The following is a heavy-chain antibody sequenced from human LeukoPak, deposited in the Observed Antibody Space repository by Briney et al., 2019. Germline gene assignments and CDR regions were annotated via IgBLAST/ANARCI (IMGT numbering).Heavy chain of an antibody. CDR1: GYTFSDYY. V-gene: IGHV1-2*02. Sequence: ASVKVSCKASGYTFSDYYMHWVRQAPGQGLEWMGWINPDSGGTKYAQKFQDRVTMTSDTSISTAYMELSRLRSDDTAVYYCARYSGYAGAFDPWGQGTLVTVSS. D-gene: IGHD5-12*01. J-gene: IGHJ5*02. CDR3: ARYSGYAGAFDP. CDR2: INPDSGGT.